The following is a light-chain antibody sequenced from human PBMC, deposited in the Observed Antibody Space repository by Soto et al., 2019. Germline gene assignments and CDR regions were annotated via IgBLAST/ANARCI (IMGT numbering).Light chain of an antibody. CDR2: AAS. J-gene: IGKJ4*01. V-gene: IGKV1-39*01. CDR3: QQSYSTPRT. CDR1: QSISSY. Sequence: DIRMTQSPSSLSASVGDRVTITCRASQSISSYLNWYQQKPGKAPKLLIYAASSLQSGVPSRFSGRGSGTDFTLAIISLQPEDFATYYCQQSYSTPRTFGGATKVEIK.